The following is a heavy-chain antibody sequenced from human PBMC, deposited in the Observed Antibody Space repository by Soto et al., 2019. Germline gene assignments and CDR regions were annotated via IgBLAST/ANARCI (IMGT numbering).Heavy chain of an antibody. J-gene: IGHJ3*02. CDR1: GGTFSRYA. D-gene: IGHD1-26*01. V-gene: IGHV1-69*13. CDR2: IXPXXXTX. CDR3: ARVTLDSGSSGAFDI. Sequence: GASVKVSRKASGGTFSRYAISLVRQAPGQGLEWMGXIXPXXXTXNXAXKXXXXVTITADESTSTAYMELSRLRSEDTAVYYCARVTLDSGSSGAFDIWGQGTMVTVSS.